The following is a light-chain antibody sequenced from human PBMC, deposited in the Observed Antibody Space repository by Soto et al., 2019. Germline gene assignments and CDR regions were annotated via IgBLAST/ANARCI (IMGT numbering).Light chain of an antibody. V-gene: IGLV2-14*01. CDR1: SSGVGGYNY. CDR3: SSYTSSSTLVV. J-gene: IGLJ1*01. CDR2: DVS. Sequence: QSVLTQPASVSGSPGQSITISCTGTSSGVGGYNYVSWYQQHPGKAPKLMIYDVSNRPSGVSNRFSGSKSGNTASLTISGLQAEDEADYYCSSYTSSSTLVVFGTGTKLTVL.